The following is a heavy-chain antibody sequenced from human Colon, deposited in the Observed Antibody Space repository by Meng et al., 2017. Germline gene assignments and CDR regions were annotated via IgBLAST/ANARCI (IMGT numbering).Heavy chain of an antibody. CDR1: GFTFSSYL. CDR2: INSAGST. Sequence: GESLKISCVASGFTFSSYLMRWVRQAPGKGLEWVSGINSAGSTFYADSVRGRFTISRDNSKNTLYLQMNSLRVEDTVVYYCAKAGTPATMYFDSWGQGSLVTVSS. CDR3: AKAGTPATMYFDS. V-gene: IGHV3-23*01. D-gene: IGHD4-17*01. J-gene: IGHJ4*02.